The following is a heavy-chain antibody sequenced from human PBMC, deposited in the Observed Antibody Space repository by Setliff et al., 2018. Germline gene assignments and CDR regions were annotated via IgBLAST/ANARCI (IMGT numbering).Heavy chain of an antibody. CDR1: GGSISSSGYY. CDR2: FYSGGSTGGST. CDR3: ARARWPGGYYSGYNYYMDV. J-gene: IGHJ6*03. V-gene: IGHV4-61*08. Sequence: SETLSLTCTVSGGSISSSGYYWNWIWQPPGKELEWIGYFYSGGSTGGSTNYNPSLDNRVTISVDTSKDQFSLEMTSITAADAAVYHCARARWPGGYYSGYNYYMDVWGKGTTVTV. D-gene: IGHD3-22*01.